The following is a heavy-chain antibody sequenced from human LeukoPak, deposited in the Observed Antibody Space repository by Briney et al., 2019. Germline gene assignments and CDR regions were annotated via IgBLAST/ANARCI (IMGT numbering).Heavy chain of an antibody. D-gene: IGHD3-22*01. V-gene: IGHV4-4*07. CDR3: ARDNYDSSGYYRLSYYYYMDV. CDR1: GGPISSYY. J-gene: IGHJ6*03. Sequence: SETLSLTCTVSGGPISSYYWSWIRQPAGKGLEWIGRIYTSGSTNYNPSLKSRVAISVDKSKNQFSLKLSSVTAADTAVYYCARDNYDSSGYYRLSYYYYMDVWGKGTTVTVSS. CDR2: IYTSGST.